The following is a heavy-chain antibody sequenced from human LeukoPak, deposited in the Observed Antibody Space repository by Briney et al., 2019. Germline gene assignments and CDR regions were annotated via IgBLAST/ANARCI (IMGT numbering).Heavy chain of an antibody. D-gene: IGHD1-7*01. CDR1: GYTFTGYY. V-gene: IGHV1-2*02. CDR2: INPNSGGT. J-gene: IGHJ4*02. Sequence: GASVKVSCKASGYTFTGYYMHWVRQAPGQGLEWMGWINPNSGGTNYAQKFQGRVTMTRDTSISTAYMELSRLRSDDTAVYYCALRGALTGTSRFAYWGQGTLVTVSS. CDR3: ALRGALTGTSRFAY.